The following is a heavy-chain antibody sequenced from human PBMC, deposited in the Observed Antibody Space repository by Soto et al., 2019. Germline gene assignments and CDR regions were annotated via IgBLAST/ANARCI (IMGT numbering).Heavy chain of an antibody. CDR2: IYYNGNT. V-gene: IGHV4-39*01. Sequence: QLRLQEAGPGLVKPSETLSLTCTVSGGSISSSSYYWGWIRQPPGKVPEWIGAIYYNGNTYYNPSLKSRVTMSVDASKNQFSLKLSSATAADTAMYYCARQTGVFGHYFDYWGQGTLVTVSS. J-gene: IGHJ4*02. D-gene: IGHD3-16*01. CDR1: GGSISSSSYY. CDR3: ARQTGVFGHYFDY.